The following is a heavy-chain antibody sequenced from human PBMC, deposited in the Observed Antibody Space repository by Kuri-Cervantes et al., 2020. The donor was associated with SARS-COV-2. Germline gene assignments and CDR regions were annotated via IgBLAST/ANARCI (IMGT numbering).Heavy chain of an antibody. CDR2: FSGSGGST. CDR1: GFTFSSYA. CDR3: AKPPHCSSTSCYGGYYMDV. J-gene: IGHJ6*03. V-gene: IGHV3-23*01. D-gene: IGHD2-2*01. Sequence: LNCAASGFTFSSYAMSWVRQAPGKGLEWVSAFSGSGGSTYYADSVKGRFTISRDNSKNTQYLQMNSLRAEDTAVYYCAKPPHCSSTSCYGGYYMDVWGKGTTVTVSS.